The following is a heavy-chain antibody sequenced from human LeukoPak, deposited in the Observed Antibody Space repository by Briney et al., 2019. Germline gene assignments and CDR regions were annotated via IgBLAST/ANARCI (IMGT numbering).Heavy chain of an antibody. CDR1: GFTFSSYG. V-gene: IGHV3-30*18. CDR3: AKVDGPGGYSYGYEVEGSDY. Sequence: PGGSLRLSCAASGFTFSSYGMHWVRQAPGKGLEWVAVISYDGSNKYYADSVKGRFTISRDNSKNTLYLQMNSLRAEDTAVYYRAKVDGPGGYSYGYEVEGSDYWGQGTLVTVSS. D-gene: IGHD5-18*01. CDR2: ISYDGSNK. J-gene: IGHJ4*02.